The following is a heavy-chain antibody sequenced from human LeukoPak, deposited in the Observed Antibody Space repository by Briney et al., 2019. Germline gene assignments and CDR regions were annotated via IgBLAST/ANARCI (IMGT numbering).Heavy chain of an antibody. V-gene: IGHV4-59*08. Sequence: PSETLSLTCTVSGGTIGTYYWSWIRQPPGKGLEYLGYIYHTGTTSYNPSLKSRVTISVDTSKNQFSLRLSSVTAADTALYYCARSPGLGYSGGSCHFDYWGQGMLVTVSP. J-gene: IGHJ4*02. D-gene: IGHD2-15*01. CDR1: GGTIGTYY. CDR2: IYHTGTT. CDR3: ARSPGLGYSGGSCHFDY.